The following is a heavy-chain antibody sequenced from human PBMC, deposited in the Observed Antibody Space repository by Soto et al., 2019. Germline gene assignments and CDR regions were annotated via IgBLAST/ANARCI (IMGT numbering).Heavy chain of an antibody. CDR1: GGSISSGGYS. Sequence: PSETLSLTCAVSGGSISSGGYSWSWIRQPPGKGLEWIGYIYHSGSTYYNPSLKSRVTISVDRSKNQFSLKLSSVTAADTAVYYCARDLTSAYSSSWYGGSYYYGMDVWGQGTTVTVSS. CDR3: ARDLTSAYSSSWYGGSYYYGMDV. CDR2: IYHSGST. V-gene: IGHV4-30-2*01. J-gene: IGHJ6*02. D-gene: IGHD6-13*01.